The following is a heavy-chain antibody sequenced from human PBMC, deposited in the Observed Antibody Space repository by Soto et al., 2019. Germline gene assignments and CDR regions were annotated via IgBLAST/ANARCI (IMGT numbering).Heavy chain of an antibody. CDR2: MNPNSGNT. CDR1: GYTFTSYD. Sequence: QVQLVQSGAEVKKRGASVKVSCKASGYTFTSYDINWVRQATGQGLEWMGWMNPNSGNTGYAQKFQGRVTMTRNTSISTAYMELSSLRSEDKAVYYCARERSAAGTGWFDPWGQGTLVTVSS. V-gene: IGHV1-8*01. CDR3: ARERSAAGTGWFDP. D-gene: IGHD6-13*01. J-gene: IGHJ5*02.